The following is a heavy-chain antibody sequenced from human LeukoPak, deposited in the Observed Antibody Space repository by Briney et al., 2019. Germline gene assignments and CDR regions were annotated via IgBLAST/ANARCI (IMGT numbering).Heavy chain of an antibody. J-gene: IGHJ4*02. CDR3: AKDLGYYGSGNYSGFDY. D-gene: IGHD3-10*01. Sequence: GGSLRLSCAASGFTFSSYGMHWVRQAPGKGLEWVAFIRYDGSNKYYADSVKGRFTISRDNSKNTLYLQMNSLRAEDTAVYYCAKDLGYYGSGNYSGFDYWGQGTLVTVSS. CDR2: IRYDGSNK. V-gene: IGHV3-30*02. CDR1: GFTFSSYG.